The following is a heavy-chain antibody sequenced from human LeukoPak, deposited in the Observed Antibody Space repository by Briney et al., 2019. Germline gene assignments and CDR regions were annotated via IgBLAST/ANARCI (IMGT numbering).Heavy chain of an antibody. Sequence: ASVKVSCKVSGYSLTEVSIHWLRQAPGKGLEWMGWMNPKSGDTGYSQKFQGRVLITRDTSINTAYMELSSLGSDDTAVYYCARDGRGSRSSWFDPWGQGTLVIVSS. J-gene: IGHJ5*02. V-gene: IGHV1-8*03. D-gene: IGHD3-10*01. CDR2: MNPKSGDT. CDR1: GYSLTEVS. CDR3: ARDGRGSRSSWFDP.